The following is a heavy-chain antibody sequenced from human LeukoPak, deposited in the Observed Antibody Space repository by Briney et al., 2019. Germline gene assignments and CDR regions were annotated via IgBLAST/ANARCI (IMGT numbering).Heavy chain of an antibody. D-gene: IGHD6-13*01. V-gene: IGHV3-21*01. CDR3: ARVSQVLAAADY. J-gene: IGHJ4*02. CDR2: ISSSSSYI. CDR1: GFTFSSYR. Sequence: GGSLRLSCAASGFTFSSYRMNWVRQARGKGVEWVSSISSSSSYIYYADSVKGRFTISRDNAKNSLYLQMNSLRAEDTAVYYCARVSQVLAAADYWGQGTLVTVSS.